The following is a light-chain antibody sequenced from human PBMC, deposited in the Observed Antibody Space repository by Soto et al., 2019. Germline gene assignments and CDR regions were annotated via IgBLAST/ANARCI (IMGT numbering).Light chain of an antibody. Sequence: DIQMTQSPSAMSASVGDRVTITCRASQAISISLAWFQQKPGNVPKRLIYGASTLQSGVPSRFSGSGSGTEFTLTISSLQPEYFATYYCLQHSRYPLTFGGGTKV. CDR3: LQHSRYPLT. J-gene: IGKJ4*01. CDR2: GAS. CDR1: QAISIS. V-gene: IGKV1-17*03.